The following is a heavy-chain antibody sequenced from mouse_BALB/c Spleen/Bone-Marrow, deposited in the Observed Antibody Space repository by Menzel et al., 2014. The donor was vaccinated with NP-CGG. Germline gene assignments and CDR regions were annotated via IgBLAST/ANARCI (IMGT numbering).Heavy chain of an antibody. D-gene: IGHD2-4*01. J-gene: IGHJ3*01. CDR3: ARLYDYGWHVY. CDR1: GFDFSRYW. CDR2: INLFFSTI. V-gene: IGHV4-1*02. Sequence: EVQLVESGGGLVQPGGSLKLSCAASGFDFSRYWLSWVWQARVLGLEWMFGINLFFSTINYTPSLKDKFIISRDNAKNTLYLQMSKVRSEDTALYYCARLYDYGWHVYWGQGTQVTVSA.